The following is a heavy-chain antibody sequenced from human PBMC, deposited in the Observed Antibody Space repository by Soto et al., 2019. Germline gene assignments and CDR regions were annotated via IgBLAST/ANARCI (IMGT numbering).Heavy chain of an antibody. D-gene: IGHD2-15*01. J-gene: IGHJ4*02. CDR1: GFTFSSYA. Sequence: GGSLRLSCAASGFTFSSYAMSWVRQAPGKGLEWVSAISGSGGSTYYADSVKGRFTISRDNSKNTLYLQMNSLRAEDTAVYYCAKAPCSGGSCYSGSVDYWGQGALVTVSS. CDR2: ISGSGGST. CDR3: AKAPCSGGSCYSGSVDY. V-gene: IGHV3-23*01.